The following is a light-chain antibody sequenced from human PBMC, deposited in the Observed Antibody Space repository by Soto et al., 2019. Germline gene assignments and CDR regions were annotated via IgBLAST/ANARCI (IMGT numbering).Light chain of an antibody. Sequence: EIQMTQSPSSLSASVGDRVTITCRASQGVSNYLAWYQQKPGKVPKLLIYAASTLQSGVPSRFSGSGSGTDFTLTIINLQPEDIAIYYYQKYNSPPRRFGQGTKVEIK. CDR2: AAS. J-gene: IGKJ1*01. CDR1: QGVSNY. CDR3: QKYNSPPRR. V-gene: IGKV1-27*01.